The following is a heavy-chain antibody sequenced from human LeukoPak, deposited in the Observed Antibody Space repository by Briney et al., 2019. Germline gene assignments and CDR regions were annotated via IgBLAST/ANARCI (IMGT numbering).Heavy chain of an antibody. D-gene: IGHD3-16*01. J-gene: IGHJ3*02. CDR2: INLNSGGT. Sequence: SVKVSCKASGYTFTDYYMGWVRQAPGQGLEWMGWINLNSGGTGYALKFQGRVMMTRDTSISTAYVELSRLRSDDTAVYYCARDYLWGGSDAFDMWGQGTMVIVSS. CDR1: GYTFTDYY. CDR3: ARDYLWGGSDAFDM. V-gene: IGHV1-2*02.